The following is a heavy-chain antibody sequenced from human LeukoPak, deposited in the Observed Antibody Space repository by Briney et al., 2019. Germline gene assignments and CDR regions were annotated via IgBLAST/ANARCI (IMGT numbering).Heavy chain of an antibody. D-gene: IGHD2-2*01. CDR1: DGSISSYY. Sequence: SETLSLTCTVSDGSISSYYWSWIRQSPGKGLEWIGYIYYSGSTNYNPSLKSRVTISVDTSKNQFSLKLSSVTAADTAVYYCARGYCRGTSCNRYTFDMWGQGTMVTDSS. CDR2: IYYSGST. V-gene: IGHV4-59*01. CDR3: ARGYCRGTSCNRYTFDM. J-gene: IGHJ3*02.